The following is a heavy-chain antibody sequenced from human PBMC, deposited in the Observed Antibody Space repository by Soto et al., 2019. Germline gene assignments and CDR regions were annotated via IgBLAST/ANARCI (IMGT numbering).Heavy chain of an antibody. Sequence: EVQLVESGGGLVQPGGSLRLSCAASGFTFSSYWMSWVRQAPGKGLEWVANIKQDGSEKYYVDSVKGRFTISRDNAKNSLYLQMNSLRAEDTAVYYCAREGVMVRGNIDYWGQGTLVTVSS. CDR3: AREGVMVRGNIDY. CDR1: GFTFSSYW. V-gene: IGHV3-7*01. CDR2: IKQDGSEK. J-gene: IGHJ4*02. D-gene: IGHD3-10*01.